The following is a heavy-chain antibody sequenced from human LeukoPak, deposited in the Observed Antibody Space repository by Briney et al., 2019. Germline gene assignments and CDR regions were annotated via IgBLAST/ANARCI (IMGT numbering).Heavy chain of an antibody. CDR1: GVTFSSYA. CDR2: ISGSGGST. D-gene: IGHD5-12*01. V-gene: IGHV3-23*01. Sequence: GGSLRLSCAAPGVTFSSYAMSWVRQAPGKGLEWVSAISGSGGSTYYADSVKGRFTLSRDNSKNTLYLQMNSLRAEDTAVYYCAKGGDSGWWLRLGLTYFDYWGQGTLVTVSS. J-gene: IGHJ4*02. CDR3: AKGGDSGWWLRLGLTYFDY.